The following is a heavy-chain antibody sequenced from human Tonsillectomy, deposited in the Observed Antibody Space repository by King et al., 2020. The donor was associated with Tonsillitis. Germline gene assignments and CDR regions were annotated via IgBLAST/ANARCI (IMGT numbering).Heavy chain of an antibody. CDR1: GFTFSSYW. D-gene: IGHD6-19*01. Sequence: VQLVESGGGLVQPGGSLRLSCAASGFTFSSYWMSWVRQAPGKGLEWVANIKQDGSEKYYVDSVKGRFTISRDNAKNSLYLQMNSLRAEDTAVYYCARDTAGYSSGWYVGGLDYWGQGTLVIVSS. CDR2: IKQDGSEK. J-gene: IGHJ4*02. V-gene: IGHV3-7*01. CDR3: ARDTAGYSSGWYVGGLDY.